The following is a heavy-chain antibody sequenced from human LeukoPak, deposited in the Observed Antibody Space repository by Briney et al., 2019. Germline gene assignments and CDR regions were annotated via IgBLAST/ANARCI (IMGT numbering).Heavy chain of an antibody. V-gene: IGHV4-59*11. CDR1: GGSISGHF. CDR3: ARGGASSRYFGY. Sequence: PSETLSLTCTVSGGSISGHFWSWIRQPPGKGLEWIGFVSYSGDTNYSPSFNGRVTISLDTSKSQFSLNLNSVTAADTALYFCARGGASSRYFGYWGQGTLVTLSS. CDR2: VSYSGDT. D-gene: IGHD1-26*01. J-gene: IGHJ4*02.